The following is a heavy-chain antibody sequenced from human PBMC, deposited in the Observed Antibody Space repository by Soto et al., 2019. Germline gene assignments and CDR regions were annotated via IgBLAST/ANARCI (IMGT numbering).Heavy chain of an antibody. D-gene: IGHD2-2*03. J-gene: IGHJ5*02. CDR1: GFTFSSYS. V-gene: IGHV3-21*01. CDR2: ISSSSSYI. CDR3: ARGGGYCSSTSCYNWFDP. Sequence: EVQQVESGGGLVKPGGSLRLSCAASGFTFSSYSMNWVRQAPGKGLEWVSSISSSSSYIYYADSVKGRFTISRDNAKNSLYLQMNSLRAEDTAVYYCARGGGYCSSTSCYNWFDPWGQGTLVTVSS.